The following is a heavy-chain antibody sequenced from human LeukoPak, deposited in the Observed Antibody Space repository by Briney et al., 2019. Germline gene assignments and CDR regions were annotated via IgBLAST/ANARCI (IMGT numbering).Heavy chain of an antibody. CDR1: GFTSSSYG. J-gene: IGHJ4*01. CDR3: AKDRASSAIYSFGY. V-gene: IGHV3-23*01. CDR2: ISGSGAGT. Sequence: PGRSRRLSCAASGFTSSSYGVHWVRQAPWKGLEWVSGISGSGAGTYYADSVKGRLTISRDNSKNTLYLQMNSLRVEDTAAYYCAKDRASSAIYSFGYWGQGTLVTVSS. D-gene: IGHD2-21*01.